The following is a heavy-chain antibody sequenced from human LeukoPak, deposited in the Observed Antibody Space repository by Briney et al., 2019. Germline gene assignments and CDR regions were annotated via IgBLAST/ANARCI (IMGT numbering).Heavy chain of an antibody. CDR1: GFMFDDYS. Sequence: GGSLRLSCAASGFMFDDYSLFWVRQAPGKGLAWVSLISWDGGFTYYEDSVKGRFTISRDNRKNSLFLQMNSLRTADTGMYYCAKGGLYSSSVPEMAVWGKGTTVTVSP. J-gene: IGHJ6*04. D-gene: IGHD3-10*01. V-gene: IGHV3-43*01. CDR3: AKGGLYSSSVPEMAV. CDR2: ISWDGGFT.